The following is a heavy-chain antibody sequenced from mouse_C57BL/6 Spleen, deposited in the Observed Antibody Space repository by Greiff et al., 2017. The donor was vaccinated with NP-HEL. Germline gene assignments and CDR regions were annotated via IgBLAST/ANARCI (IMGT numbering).Heavy chain of an antibody. V-gene: IGHV1-50*01. D-gene: IGHD1-1*01. CDR1: GYTFTSYW. CDR2: IDPSDSYT. CDR3: ATGSRFDY. J-gene: IGHJ2*01. Sequence: VQLQQPGAELVKPGASVKLSCKASGYTFTSYWMQWVKQRPGQGLEWIGEIDPSDSYTNYNQKFKGKATLTVDTSSSTAYMQLSSLTSEDSAVYYCATGSRFDYWGQGTTLTVSS.